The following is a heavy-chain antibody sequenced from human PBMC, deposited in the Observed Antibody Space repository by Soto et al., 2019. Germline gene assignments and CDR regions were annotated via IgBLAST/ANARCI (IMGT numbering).Heavy chain of an antibody. CDR2: IIPIFGTA. CDR3: AREIRTTFDYWGQGTLVTVSSGKKRSVRPPSTYDFWSGYHYYYGMDV. J-gene: IGHJ6*02. CDR1: GGTFSSYA. D-gene: IGHD3-3*01. V-gene: IGHV1-69*05. Sequence: SVKVSCKSSGGTFSSYAISWVRQAPGQGLEWMGGIIPIFGTANYAQKLQGRVTMTTDTSTSTAYMELRSLRSDDTAVYYCAREIRTTFDYWGQGTLVTVSSGKKRSVRPPSTYDFWSGYHYYYGMDVWGQGTTVTVSS.